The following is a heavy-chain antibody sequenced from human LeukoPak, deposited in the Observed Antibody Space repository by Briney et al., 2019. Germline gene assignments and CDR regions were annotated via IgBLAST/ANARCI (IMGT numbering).Heavy chain of an antibody. V-gene: IGHV3-33*01. CDR2: IWHDGSHK. CDR1: GFSFDIYA. Sequence: GRSLRLFCAASGFSFDIYAMHWVRQAPGQGLEWVALIWHDGSHKFYSNSVRGQFTISRDNSKNTVYLQMNNLRPDDTAVYYCARETFGSGSYPDFWGQGTLVTVSS. D-gene: IGHD3-10*01. J-gene: IGHJ4*02. CDR3: ARETFGSGSYPDF.